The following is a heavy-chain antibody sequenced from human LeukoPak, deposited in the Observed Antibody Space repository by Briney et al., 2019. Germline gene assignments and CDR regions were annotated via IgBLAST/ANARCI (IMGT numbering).Heavy chain of an antibody. CDR3: ARDVRGIVVVPAAIRDYYYYMDV. D-gene: IGHD2-2*02. CDR1: GFTFSSYW. V-gene: IGHV3-7*01. CDR2: IKQDGSEK. Sequence: GGSLRLSCAASGFTFSSYWMSWVRQAPGKGLEWVANIKQDGSEKYYVDSVKGRFTISRDNAKNSLYLQMNSLRAEDTAVYYCARDVRGIVVVPAAIRDYYYYMDVWGKGTTVTISS. J-gene: IGHJ6*03.